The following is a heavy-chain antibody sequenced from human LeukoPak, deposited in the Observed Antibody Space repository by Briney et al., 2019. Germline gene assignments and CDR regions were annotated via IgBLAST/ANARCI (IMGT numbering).Heavy chain of an antibody. V-gene: IGHV3-30*02. CDR1: GFTFSNFG. D-gene: IGHD6-19*01. CDR3: ASPRGSSGWELEY. Sequence: GGSLRLSCAASGFTFSNFGMHWVRQAPGKGLEWVSFIQNDGTTKYYADSVKGRFTVSRDNSKNTLYLQMNSLRAEDTAVYYCASPRGSSGWELEYWGQGTLVTVSS. J-gene: IGHJ4*02. CDR2: IQNDGTTK.